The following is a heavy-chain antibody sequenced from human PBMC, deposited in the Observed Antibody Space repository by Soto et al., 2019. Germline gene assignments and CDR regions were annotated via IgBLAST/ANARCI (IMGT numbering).Heavy chain of an antibody. Sequence: QLQLQESGSGLVKPSQTLSLTCAVSGGSISSGGYSWSWIRQPPGKGLDWIGYIYHSGSTYYNPALTSRVTISVDRSKNQFSLKLSSVTAADTAVYYCARAGGLGAVAVDYWGQGTLVTVSS. CDR3: ARAGGLGAVAVDY. CDR2: IYHSGST. D-gene: IGHD6-19*01. J-gene: IGHJ4*02. V-gene: IGHV4-30-2*01. CDR1: GGSISSGGYS.